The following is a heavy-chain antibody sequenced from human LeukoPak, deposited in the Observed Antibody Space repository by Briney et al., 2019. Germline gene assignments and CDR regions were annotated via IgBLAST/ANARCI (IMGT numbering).Heavy chain of an antibody. CDR3: ARAPITSPFYFDS. Sequence: PGGSLRLSCSASGFAFDEHGMSRARQVPGKGLDWVSGSIWGGGSTGYGDPVRGRFTVSRDNAKNSLYLQMDSLRAEDTALYYCARAPITSPFYFDSWGQGTLVTVSS. CDR2: SIWGGGST. V-gene: IGHV3-20*04. CDR1: GFAFDEHG. D-gene: IGHD2-2*01. J-gene: IGHJ4*02.